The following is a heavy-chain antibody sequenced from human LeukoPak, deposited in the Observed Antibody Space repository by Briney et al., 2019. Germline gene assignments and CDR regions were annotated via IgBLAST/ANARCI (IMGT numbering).Heavy chain of an antibody. CDR2: IYTSGST. CDR1: GASISPYY. V-gene: IGHV4-4*07. J-gene: IGHJ6*02. CDR3: ARISSTSFAEGMDV. Sequence: SETLSLTCTVSGASISPYYWTWIRQPAGKGLEWLGHIYTSGSTNYNPSLKSRVTMSLDTSKSQLSLKLNSVTAADTAVYYCARISSTSFAEGMDVWGQGTTVTVSS. D-gene: IGHD2-2*01.